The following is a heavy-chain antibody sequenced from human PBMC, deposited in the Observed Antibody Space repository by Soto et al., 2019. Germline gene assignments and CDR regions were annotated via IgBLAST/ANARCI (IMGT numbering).Heavy chain of an antibody. J-gene: IGHJ6*04. CDR3: ARDQGGTTLYYHGMDV. V-gene: IGHV3-30-3*01. D-gene: IGHD1-7*01. CDR1: GFTFSSYA. CDR2: ISYDGSNK. Sequence: QVQLVESGGGVVQPGRSLRLSCAASGFTFSSYAMHWVRQAPGQGLEWVALISYDGSNKYDADSVKGRSTISRDNSKNTLYLQMNSLRPEDTAVYHCARDQGGTTLYYHGMDVWGEGTTVTVSS.